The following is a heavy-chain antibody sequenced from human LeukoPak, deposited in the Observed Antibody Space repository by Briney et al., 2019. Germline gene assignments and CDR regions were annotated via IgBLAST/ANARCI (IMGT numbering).Heavy chain of an antibody. CDR3: VCGPLGGFDAFDI. J-gene: IGHJ3*02. CDR2: IYYSGST. Sequence: SETLSLTCAVYGGSFSGYYWSWIRQPPGKGLEWIGSIYYSGSTYYNPSLKSRVTISVDTSKNQFSLKLSSVTAADTAVYYCVCGPLGGFDAFDIWGQGTMVTVSS. CDR1: GGSFSGYY. D-gene: IGHD3-10*01. V-gene: IGHV4-34*01.